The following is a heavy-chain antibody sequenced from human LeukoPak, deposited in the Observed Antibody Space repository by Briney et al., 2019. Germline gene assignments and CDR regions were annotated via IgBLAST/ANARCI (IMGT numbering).Heavy chain of an antibody. CDR1: GGSISSYY. V-gene: IGHV4-59*01. Sequence: SETLSLTCTVSGGSISSYYWSWIRQPPGKGLEWSGYIYYSGSTNYNPSLKSRVTISVDTSKNQFSLKLSSVTAADTAVYYCARDRDSSGSHFDYWGQGTLVTVSS. CDR3: ARDRDSSGSHFDY. CDR2: IYYSGST. D-gene: IGHD6-19*01. J-gene: IGHJ4*02.